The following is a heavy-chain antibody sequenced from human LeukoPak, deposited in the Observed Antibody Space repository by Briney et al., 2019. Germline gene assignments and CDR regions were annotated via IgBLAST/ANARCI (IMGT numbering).Heavy chain of an antibody. D-gene: IGHD3-10*01. V-gene: IGHV1-2*02. CDR3: ARDVGGFETYYFDY. CDR1: GYTFTGYY. CDR2: INPNSGGT. Sequence: GASVKVSCKASGYTFTGYYMHWVRQAPGQGLEWMGRINPNSGGTNYAQKFQGRVTMTRDTSISTAYMELSRLRPDDTAVYYCARDVGGFETYYFDYWGQGTLVTVSS. J-gene: IGHJ4*02.